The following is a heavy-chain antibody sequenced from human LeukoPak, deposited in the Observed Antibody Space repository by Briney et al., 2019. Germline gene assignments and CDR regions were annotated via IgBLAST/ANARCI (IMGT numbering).Heavy chain of an antibody. J-gene: IGHJ4*02. CDR1: GYTFTSYA. V-gene: IGHV1-2*02. D-gene: IGHD3-9*01. CDR2: INPNSGGT. CDR3: ARGLTIPRGY. Sequence: VASVKVSCKASGYTFTSYAMNWVRQAPGQGLEWMGWINPNSGGTNYAQKFQGRVTMTRDTSISTAYMELSRLRSDDTAVYYCARGLTIPRGYWGQGTLVTVSS.